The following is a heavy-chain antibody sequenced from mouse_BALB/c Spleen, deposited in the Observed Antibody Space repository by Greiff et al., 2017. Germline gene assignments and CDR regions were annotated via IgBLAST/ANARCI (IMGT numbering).Heavy chain of an antibody. J-gene: IGHJ4*01. Sequence: DVMLVESGGGLVQPGGSRKLSCAASGFTFSSFGMHWVRQAPEKGLEWVAYISSGSSTIYYADIVKGRFTISRDNPKNTLFLQMTSLRSEDTAMYYCAGLFITTATRAMDYWGQGTSVTVSS. CDR2: ISSGSSTI. CDR1: GFTFSSFG. CDR3: AGLFITTATRAMDY. V-gene: IGHV5-17*02. D-gene: IGHD1-2*01.